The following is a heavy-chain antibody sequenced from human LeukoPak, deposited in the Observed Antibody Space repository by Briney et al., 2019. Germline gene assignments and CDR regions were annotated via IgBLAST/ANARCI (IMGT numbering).Heavy chain of an antibody. D-gene: IGHD6-19*01. CDR2: ISGSSSYI. CDR3: ARDPYSSGWYKDAFDI. J-gene: IGHJ3*02. CDR1: GLTFSSYS. V-gene: IGHV3-21*01. Sequence: PGGSLRLSCAASGLTFSSYSMNWVRQAPGKGLEWVSSISGSSSYINYADSVKGRFTISRDNAQNSLFLQLNSLRAEDTAVYYCARDPYSSGWYKDAFDIWGQGTMVTVSS.